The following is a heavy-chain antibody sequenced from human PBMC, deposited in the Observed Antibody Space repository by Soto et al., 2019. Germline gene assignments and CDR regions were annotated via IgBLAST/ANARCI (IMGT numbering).Heavy chain of an antibody. CDR3: ARPLWRDDYNWGYFDL. V-gene: IGHV3-30-3*01. D-gene: IGHD4-4*01. CDR1: GFTFSSYA. Sequence: QVQLVESGGGVVQPGRSLRLSCAASGFTFSSYAMHWVRQAPGKGLEWVAVISYDGSNKYYADSVKGRFTISRDNSKNTRYRRRNSLRTEDTAGYYCARPLWRDDYNWGYFDLWGRGTLVTFAS. J-gene: IGHJ2*01. CDR2: ISYDGSNK.